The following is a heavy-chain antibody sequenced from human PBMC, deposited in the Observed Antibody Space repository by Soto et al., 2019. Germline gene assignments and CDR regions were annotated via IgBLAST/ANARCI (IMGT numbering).Heavy chain of an antibody. CDR3: ARDGDVNTGFGKDY. Sequence: PAGSLTLSCAASGFTFSSYGMHWVRQPPGKGLERVAFIWHGGGNKIYAESVKGRFTISRDNSKNTLYLQMTSLSAEDTAMYYCARDGDVNTGFGKDYWGQGTLVTVSS. CDR1: GFTFSSYG. J-gene: IGHJ4*02. CDR2: IWHGGGNK. D-gene: IGHD3-16*01. V-gene: IGHV3-33*01.